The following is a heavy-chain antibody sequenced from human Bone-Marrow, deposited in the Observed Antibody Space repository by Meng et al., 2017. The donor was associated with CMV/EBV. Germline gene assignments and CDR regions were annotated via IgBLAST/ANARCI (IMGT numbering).Heavy chain of an antibody. D-gene: IGHD3-22*01. CDR1: GGSISSGGYY. CDR2: IYYSGST. J-gene: IGHJ4*02. Sequence: SETLSLTCTVSGGSISSGGYYWSWIRQHPGKGLEWIGYIYYSGSTYYNPSLKSRVTISVDTSKNQFSLKLSSVTAADTAVYYCARQNYYDSSGYYDYFDYWGQGTLVTVYS. V-gene: IGHV4-31*03. CDR3: ARQNYYDSSGYYDYFDY.